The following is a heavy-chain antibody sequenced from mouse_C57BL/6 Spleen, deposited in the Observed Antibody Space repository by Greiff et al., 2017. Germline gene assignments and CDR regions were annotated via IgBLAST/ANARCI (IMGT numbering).Heavy chain of an antibody. CDR3: ASYYYGSSNWYFDV. CDR1: GYSFTDYN. V-gene: IGHV1-39*01. CDR2: INPNYGTT. Sequence: VQLKESGPELVKPGASVKISCKASGYSFTDYNMNWVKQSNGKSLEWIGVINPNYGTTSYNQKFKGKATLTVDQSSSTAYMQLNSLTSEDSAVYYCASYYYGSSNWYFDVWGTGTTVTVSS. D-gene: IGHD1-1*01. J-gene: IGHJ1*03.